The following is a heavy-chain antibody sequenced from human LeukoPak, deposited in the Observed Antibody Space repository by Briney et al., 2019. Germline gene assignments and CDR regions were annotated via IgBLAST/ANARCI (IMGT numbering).Heavy chain of an antibody. V-gene: IGHV1-69*13. J-gene: IGHJ4*02. D-gene: IGHD2-21*01. Sequence: ASVKVSCKASGGTFSSYAISWVRQAPGQGLEWMGGIIPIFGTANYAQKFQGRVTITADESTSTAYMELSSLRSEDTAVYYCARRQVGGLIVAFDYWGQGTLVTVSS. CDR2: IIPIFGTA. CDR1: GGTFSSYA. CDR3: ARRQVGGLIVAFDY.